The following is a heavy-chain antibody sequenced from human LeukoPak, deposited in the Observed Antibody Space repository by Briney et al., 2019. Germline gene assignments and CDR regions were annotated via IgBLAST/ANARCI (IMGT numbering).Heavy chain of an antibody. Sequence: GGSLRLSCQASGFTFYMYAMSWVRQAPGKGLEWVASMCGTAGCTFYPDSVKGRFTISRDNSKNVLYLRMNSLTAEDTAIYYCAKDRPNFHENSAHYYRRDGDSWGQGTLVTVSS. CDR3: AKDRPNFHENSAHYYRRDGDS. CDR1: GFTFYMYA. J-gene: IGHJ5*01. CDR2: MCGTAGCT. D-gene: IGHD3-22*01. V-gene: IGHV3-23*01.